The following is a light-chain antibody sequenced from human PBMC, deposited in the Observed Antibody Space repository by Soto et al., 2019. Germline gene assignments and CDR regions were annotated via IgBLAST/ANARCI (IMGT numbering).Light chain of an antibody. CDR2: GAS. Sequence: EIVMTQSPGTLSLSPGEGATLPCRASRSINSNFLAWYQQKPGQAPSLLTYGASSRATDVPDRFSASGSGTDFALTISRLEPEDVAVYYCQQYISSPLTFGGGTKVEI. J-gene: IGKJ4*01. V-gene: IGKV3-20*01. CDR3: QQYISSPLT. CDR1: RSINSNF.